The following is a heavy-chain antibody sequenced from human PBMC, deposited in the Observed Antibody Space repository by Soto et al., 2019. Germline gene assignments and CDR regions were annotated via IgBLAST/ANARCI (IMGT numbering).Heavy chain of an antibody. CDR3: ATDRSSSWYYYYYGMDV. D-gene: IGHD6-13*01. V-gene: IGHV3-23*01. CDR2: ISGSGGST. J-gene: IGHJ6*02. Sequence: HPGGSLRLSCAASGFTFSSYAMSWVRQAPGKGPEWVSAISGSGGSTYYADSVKGRFTISRDNSKNTLYLQMNSLRAEDTAVYYCATDRSSSWYYYYYGMDVWGQGTTVTVSS. CDR1: GFTFSSYA.